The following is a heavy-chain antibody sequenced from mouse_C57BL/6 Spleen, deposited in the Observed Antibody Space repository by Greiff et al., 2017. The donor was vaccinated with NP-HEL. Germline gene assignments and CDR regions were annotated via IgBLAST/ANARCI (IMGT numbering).Heavy chain of an antibody. CDR2: IDPSDSYT. D-gene: IGHD4-1*01. V-gene: IGHV1-69*01. Sequence: QVQLQQPGAELVMPGASVKLSCKASGYTFTSYWMHWVKQRPGQGLEWIGEIDPSDSYTNYNQKFKGKSTLTVDKSSSTAYMQLSSLTSEDSAVYYCARTGTEGWYFDVWGTGTTVTVSS. CDR1: GYTFTSYW. J-gene: IGHJ1*03. CDR3: ARTGTEGWYFDV.